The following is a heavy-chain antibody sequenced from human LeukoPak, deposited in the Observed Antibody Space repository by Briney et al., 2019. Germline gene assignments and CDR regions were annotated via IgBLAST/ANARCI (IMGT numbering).Heavy chain of an antibody. V-gene: IGHV4-34*01. Sequence: SETLSLTCAVYGGSFSGYYWSWIRQPPGKGLEWIGEINHSGSTNYNPSLKSRVTISVDTSKNQFSLKLSSVTAADTAVYYCARGRRGYSYGYSDYWGQGTLVTVSS. D-gene: IGHD5-18*01. J-gene: IGHJ4*02. CDR3: ARGRRGYSYGYSDY. CDR2: INHSGST. CDR1: GGSFSGYY.